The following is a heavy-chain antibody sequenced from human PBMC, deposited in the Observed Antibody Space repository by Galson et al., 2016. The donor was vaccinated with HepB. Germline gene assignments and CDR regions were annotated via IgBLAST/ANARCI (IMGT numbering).Heavy chain of an antibody. V-gene: IGHV1-18*01. D-gene: IGHD3-16*01. CDR2: ISAYNGDT. J-gene: IGHJ3*02. CDR3: ARDRVWGSYGI. CDR1: GYTFTSYG. Sequence: SVKVSCKASGYTFTSYGISWVRQAPGQGLEWMGWISAYNGDTNYAQKLQGRVTTTTDASTSTAYMELRSLRSDDTAVYYCARDRVWGSYGIWGQGTMVTVSS.